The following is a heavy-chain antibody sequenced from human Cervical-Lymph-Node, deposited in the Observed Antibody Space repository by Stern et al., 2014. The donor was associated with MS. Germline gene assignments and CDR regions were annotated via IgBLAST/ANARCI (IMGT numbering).Heavy chain of an antibody. CDR2: LYLGADK. CDR1: GFSVTTAGVG. V-gene: IGHV2-5*02. D-gene: IGHD2-15*01. Sequence: ESGPTLVKPTQTVTLTCTLSGFSVTTAGVGVGWIRQPPGKALEWLALLYLGADKLYRPSLKNRLTITKDTSKNQVVLTMTNVDPVDTATYYCAHSRVKYCRGGTCYSSLFDYWGQGTLVTVSS. CDR3: AHSRVKYCRGGTCYSSLFDY. J-gene: IGHJ4*02.